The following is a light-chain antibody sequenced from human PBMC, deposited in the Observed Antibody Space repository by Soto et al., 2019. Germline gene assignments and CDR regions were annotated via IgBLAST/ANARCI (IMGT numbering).Light chain of an antibody. CDR2: AAS. J-gene: IGKJ5*01. Sequence: EIVTAQSPATLSFSRGERATLSVRASQSVGTKLAWYQQKPGQSPRILIYAASTRATGVPARFSGSGSGTEFTLTISSLQSEDFAVYYCQQYNNWPITFGQGTRLEIK. CDR3: QQYNNWPIT. CDR1: QSVGTK. V-gene: IGKV3-15*01.